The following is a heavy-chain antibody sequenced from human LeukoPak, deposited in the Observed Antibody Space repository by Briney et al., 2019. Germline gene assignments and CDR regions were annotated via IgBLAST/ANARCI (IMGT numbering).Heavy chain of an antibody. J-gene: IGHJ4*02. D-gene: IGHD4/OR15-4a*01. CDR2: ISGSGGST. Sequence: GGSLRLSCAASGFTFSSYAMSWVRQAPGKGLEWVSAISGSGGSTYYADSVKGRFAISRDNSKSTLYLQMNSLRVEDTAVYYCAKAGLVRGGALDSWGQGTLVTVSS. V-gene: IGHV3-23*01. CDR1: GFTFSSYA. CDR3: AKAGLVRGGALDS.